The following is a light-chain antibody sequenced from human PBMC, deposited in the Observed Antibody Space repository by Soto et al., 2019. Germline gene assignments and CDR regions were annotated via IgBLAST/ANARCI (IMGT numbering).Light chain of an antibody. CDR3: HHRSNQPYT. CDR2: DAS. Sequence: EIVLTQSPATLSLSPGERATLSCRASQSVSSYLAWSQQKPGQAPRLLIYDASNRATAITARFSGRGSGTAITLTISSLEADDFEGYYCHHRSNQPYTFGQGTKLEIK. J-gene: IGKJ2*01. V-gene: IGKV3-11*01. CDR1: QSVSSY.